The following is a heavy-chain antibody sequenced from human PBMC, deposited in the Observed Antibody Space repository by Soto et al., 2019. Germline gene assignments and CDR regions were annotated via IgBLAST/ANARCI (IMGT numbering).Heavy chain of an antibody. Sequence: GGSLRLSCAASGFTFSSYGMHWVRQAPGKGLEWVAVIWYDGSNKYYAESVKGRFTISRDNSKNTLYLQMNSLRAEDTAVYYCARETQWLVPYYYYGMDVWGQGTTVTVSS. J-gene: IGHJ6*02. CDR1: GFTFSSYG. D-gene: IGHD6-19*01. CDR2: IWYDGSNK. V-gene: IGHV3-33*01. CDR3: ARETQWLVPYYYYGMDV.